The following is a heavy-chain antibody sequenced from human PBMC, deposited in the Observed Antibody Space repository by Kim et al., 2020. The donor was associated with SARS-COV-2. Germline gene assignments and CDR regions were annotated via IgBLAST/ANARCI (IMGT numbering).Heavy chain of an antibody. D-gene: IGHD3-9*01. CDR2: INHSGST. CDR3: ARGGRLRYFDWLRGWIDP. Sequence: SETLSLTCAVYGGSFSGYYWSWIRQPPGKGLEWIGEINHSGSTNYNPSLKSRVTISVDTSKNQFSLKLSSVTAADTAVYYCARGGRLRYFDWLRGWIDPWGQGTLVTVSS. CDR1: GGSFSGYY. J-gene: IGHJ5*02. V-gene: IGHV4-34*01.